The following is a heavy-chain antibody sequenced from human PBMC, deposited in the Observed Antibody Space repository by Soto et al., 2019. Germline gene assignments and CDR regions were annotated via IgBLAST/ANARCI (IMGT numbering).Heavy chain of an antibody. J-gene: IGHJ4*02. CDR1: GYTFSNFW. CDR3: ARSPRSSPYFDY. D-gene: IGHD6-13*01. CDR2: IYPGDSET. V-gene: IGHV5-51*01. Sequence: VESLKISCQCSGYTFSNFWISCLLQLPGKGLEYMGIIYPGDSETRYSPSFHGKVTISADRSIGTAYLQWSSLEASDSAFYFCARSPRSSPYFDYWGQGALVTVSS.